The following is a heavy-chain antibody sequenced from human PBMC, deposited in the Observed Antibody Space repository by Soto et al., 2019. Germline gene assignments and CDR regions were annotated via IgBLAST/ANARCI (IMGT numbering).Heavy chain of an antibody. J-gene: IGHJ4*02. Sequence: SETLSLTCTVSGGSISSSSYYWGWIRQPPGKGLEWIGSIYYSGSTYYNPSLKSRVTISVDTSKNQFSLKLSSVTAADTAVYYCASLIVASLPYYFDYWGQGTLVTVSS. D-gene: IGHD5-12*01. V-gene: IGHV4-39*01. CDR3: ASLIVASLPYYFDY. CDR1: GGSISSSSYY. CDR2: IYYSGST.